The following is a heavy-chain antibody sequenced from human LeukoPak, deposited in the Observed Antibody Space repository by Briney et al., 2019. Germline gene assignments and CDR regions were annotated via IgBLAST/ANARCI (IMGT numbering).Heavy chain of an antibody. V-gene: IGHV3-30-3*01. J-gene: IGHJ4*02. CDR3: ARDIVNGPFVISLES. D-gene: IGHD2-21*01. CDR2: ISYDGSNK. CDR1: GFTFSSYA. Sequence: GGSLRLSCAASGFTFSSYAMHWVRQAPGEGLEWVAIISYDGSNKDYADSVRGRFTMSRDDAKNSLDLQMNSLRIEDTGVYYCARDIVNGPFVISLESWGQGARVTVSS.